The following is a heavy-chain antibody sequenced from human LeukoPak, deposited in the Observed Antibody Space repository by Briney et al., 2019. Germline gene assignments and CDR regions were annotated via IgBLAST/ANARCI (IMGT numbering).Heavy chain of an antibody. CDR1: GFTFSSYS. V-gene: IGHV3-48*01. D-gene: IGHD6-6*01. Sequence: PGGSLRFSCAASGFTFSSYSMNWVRQAPGKGLEWVSYISSSSSTIYYADSVKGRFTISRDNAKNSLYLQMNSLRAEDTAVYYCWSGSSSYYYYGMDVWGQGTTVTVSS. CDR3: WSGSSSYYYYGMDV. J-gene: IGHJ6*02. CDR2: ISSSSSTI.